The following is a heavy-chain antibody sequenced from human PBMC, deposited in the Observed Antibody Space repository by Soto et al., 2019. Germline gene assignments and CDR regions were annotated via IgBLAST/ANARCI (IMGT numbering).Heavy chain of an antibody. V-gene: IGHV3-66*01. CDR3: ARDPPGH. Sequence: EVQLVESGGGLVQPGGSLRLSCAASGLTVSSNYMSWVRQAPGKGLEWVSVIYSGGTTYYADSVKGRFTISRDTSKNTLYLQMNSLRAEDTAVYYCARDPPGHWGQGTLVTVSS. CDR1: GLTVSSNY. J-gene: IGHJ4*02. CDR2: IYSGGTT.